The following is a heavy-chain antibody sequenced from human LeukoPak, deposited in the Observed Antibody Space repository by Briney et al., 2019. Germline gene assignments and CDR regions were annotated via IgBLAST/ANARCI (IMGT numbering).Heavy chain of an antibody. J-gene: IGHJ4*02. Sequence: PSETLSLTCTVSGGSISSYYWSWIRQPPGKGLEWIGYIYYSGSTNYNPSLKSRVTISVDTSKNQFSLKLSSVTAADTAVYYCARHRRSNLPTSLFDYWGQGTLVTVSS. V-gene: IGHV4-59*08. CDR1: GGSISSYY. CDR3: ARHRRSNLPTSLFDY. D-gene: IGHD2-15*01. CDR2: IYYSGST.